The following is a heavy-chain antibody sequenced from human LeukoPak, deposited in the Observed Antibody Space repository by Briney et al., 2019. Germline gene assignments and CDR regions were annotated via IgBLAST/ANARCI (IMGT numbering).Heavy chain of an antibody. D-gene: IGHD3-9*01. V-gene: IGHV1-69*05. Sequence: SVKVSCKASGGTFISYAISWVRQAPGQGLEWMGRIIPIFGTANYAQKFQGRVTITTDESTSTAYMELSSLRSEDTAVYYCAREWGHYDIALDHWGQGTLVTVSS. J-gene: IGHJ4*02. CDR2: IIPIFGTA. CDR3: AREWGHYDIALDH. CDR1: GGTFISYA.